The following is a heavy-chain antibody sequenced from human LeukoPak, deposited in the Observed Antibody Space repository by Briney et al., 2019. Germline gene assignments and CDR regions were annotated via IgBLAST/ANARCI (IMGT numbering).Heavy chain of an antibody. CDR1: GFTFSSYS. Sequence: GGSLRLSCAASGFTFSSYSMNWVRQAPGKGLEWVSYISSSSSTIYYADSVKGRFTISRDNAKNSLYLQMNSLRAEDTAVYYCARDLREYFYYMDVWGKGTTVTVSS. J-gene: IGHJ6*03. D-gene: IGHD3-10*01. CDR2: ISSSSSTI. V-gene: IGHV3-48*04. CDR3: ARDLREYFYYMDV.